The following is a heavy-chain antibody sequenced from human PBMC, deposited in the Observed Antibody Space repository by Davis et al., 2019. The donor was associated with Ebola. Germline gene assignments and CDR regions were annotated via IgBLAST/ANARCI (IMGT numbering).Heavy chain of an antibody. CDR3: ARDVRGITGPSEY. Sequence: GGSLRLSCAASGFTFTSYGISWVRQAPGQGLEWMGWISTYNGNTNYAQKVQGRITMTTDTSTSTAYMELRSLRSGDTARYYCARDVRGITGPSEYWGQGTLVTVSS. D-gene: IGHD1-1*01. J-gene: IGHJ4*02. CDR2: ISTYNGNT. CDR1: GFTFTSYG. V-gene: IGHV1-18*01.